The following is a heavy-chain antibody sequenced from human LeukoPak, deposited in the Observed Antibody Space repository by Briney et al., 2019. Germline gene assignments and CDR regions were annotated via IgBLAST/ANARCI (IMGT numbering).Heavy chain of an antibody. V-gene: IGHV1-18*01. CDR1: GYSFPTYG. J-gene: IGHJ4*02. Sequence: GASVKVSCKTSGYSFPTYGISWVRLAPGQGLEWLGWISNDNGITNYAPQFQGRVTLDTETYTSTAYMELRNLRSDDTAVYYCARGGFDYYGTGRAFDVWGQGTLVTVSS. CDR2: ISNDNGIT. D-gene: IGHD3-10*01. CDR3: ARGGFDYYGTGRAFDV.